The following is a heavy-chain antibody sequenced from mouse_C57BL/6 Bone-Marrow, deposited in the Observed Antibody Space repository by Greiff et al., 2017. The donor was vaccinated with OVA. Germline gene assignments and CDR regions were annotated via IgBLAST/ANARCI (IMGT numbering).Heavy chain of an antibody. J-gene: IGHJ3*01. CDR3: ARDRPRYDYDVAY. CDR2: ISDGGSYT. CDR1: GFTFSSYA. Sequence: EVKVEESGGGLVKPGGSLKLSCAASGFTFSSYAMSWVRQTPEKRLEWVATISDGGSYTYYPDNVKGRFTISRENAKNNLYLQMSHLKSEDTAMYYCARDRPRYDYDVAYWGQGTLVTVSA. D-gene: IGHD2-4*01. V-gene: IGHV5-4*01.